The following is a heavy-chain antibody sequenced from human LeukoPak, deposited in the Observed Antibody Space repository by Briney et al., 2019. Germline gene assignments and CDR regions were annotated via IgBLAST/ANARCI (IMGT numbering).Heavy chain of an antibody. V-gene: IGHV3-13*01. CDR1: GFTFSSFD. CDR2: IGTASDT. CDR3: AKERAGYTNPYYFDY. Sequence: GGSLRLSCAASGFTFSSFDMHWVRQPTGQGLEWVSTIGTASDTYYPGSVEGRFTLSRDNAKNTLYLQMKSLRAEDTAVYYCAKERAGYTNPYYFDYWGQGTLVTVSS. D-gene: IGHD3-16*02. J-gene: IGHJ4*02.